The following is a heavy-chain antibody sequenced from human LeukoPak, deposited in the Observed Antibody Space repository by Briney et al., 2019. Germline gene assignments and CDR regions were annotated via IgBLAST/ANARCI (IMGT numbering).Heavy chain of an antibody. CDR3: ARISIAAAGPFDY. J-gene: IGHJ4*02. V-gene: IGHV1-69*04. Sequence: ASVTVSCKASGGTFSSYAISWVRQAPGQGLEWMGRIIPILGIANYAQKFQGRVAITADKSTSTAYMELSSLRSEDTAVYYCARISIAAAGPFDYWGQGTLVTVSS. CDR2: IIPILGIA. CDR1: GGTFSSYA. D-gene: IGHD6-13*01.